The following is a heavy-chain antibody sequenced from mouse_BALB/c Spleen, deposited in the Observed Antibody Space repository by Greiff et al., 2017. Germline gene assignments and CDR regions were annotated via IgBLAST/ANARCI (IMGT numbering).Heavy chain of an antibody. CDR3: ARKGGNYAYYFDY. CDR1: GYTFTDYA. D-gene: IGHD2-1*01. Sequence: QVQLKQSGAELVRPGVSVKISCKGSGYTFTDYAMHWVKQSHAKSLEWIGVISTYYGDASYNQKFKGKATMTVDKSSSTAYMELARLTSEDSAIYYCARKGGNYAYYFDYWGQGTTLTVSS. CDR2: ISTYYGDA. J-gene: IGHJ2*01. V-gene: IGHV1S137*01.